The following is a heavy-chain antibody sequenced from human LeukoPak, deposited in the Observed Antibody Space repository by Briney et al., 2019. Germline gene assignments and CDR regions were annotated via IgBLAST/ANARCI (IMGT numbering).Heavy chain of an antibody. CDR3: ARTVSPISSGWYYFDY. V-gene: IGHV4-59*01. CDR1: GGSISSYY. D-gene: IGHD6-19*01. CDR2: IYYSGST. J-gene: IGHJ4*02. Sequence: PSETLSLTCTVSGGSISSYYWSWIRQPPGKGLEWIGYIYYSGSTNYNPSLKSRVTISVDTSKNQFSLKLSSVTAADTAVYYCARTVSPISSGWYYFDYWGQGTLVTVSS.